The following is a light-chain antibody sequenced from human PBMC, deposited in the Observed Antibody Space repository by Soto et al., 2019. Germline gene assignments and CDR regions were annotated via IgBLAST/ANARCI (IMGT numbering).Light chain of an antibody. CDR3: QQYKNWPHFT. Sequence: EKVMTQSPATLSVSPGERATLSCRASQSVSTKLAWYRHKPGQAPRLLIYGASTRATGIPARFSGSGSGTEFTLTINSLQSEDFAVYYCQQYKNWPHFTFGPGTTVDIK. V-gene: IGKV3-15*01. CDR2: GAS. CDR1: QSVSTK. J-gene: IGKJ3*01.